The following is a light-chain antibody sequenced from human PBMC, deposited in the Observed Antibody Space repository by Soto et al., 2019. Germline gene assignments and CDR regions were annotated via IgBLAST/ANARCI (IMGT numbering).Light chain of an antibody. J-gene: IGKJ1*01. CDR1: QSVSSY. CDR2: DAS. Sequence: SVLTQSPATLSLTPGERATLSCRASQSVSSYLAWYQQKPGQAPRLLIYDASNRATGIPARFSGSGSGTDFTLTISSLEPEDFAVYYCQQRSNWPPTWTFGQGTKVDI. CDR3: QQRSNWPPTWT. V-gene: IGKV3-11*01.